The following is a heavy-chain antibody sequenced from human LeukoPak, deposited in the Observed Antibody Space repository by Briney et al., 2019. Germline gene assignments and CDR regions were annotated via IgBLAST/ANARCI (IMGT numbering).Heavy chain of an antibody. CDR1: GFTFSSYS. CDR2: ISSSSSYI. V-gene: IGHV3-21*01. CDR3: ARTRDGCNTNWFDP. Sequence: GGSLRLSCAASGFTFSSYSMNWVRQAPGKGLEWVSSISSSSSYIYYADSVKGRFTISRDNAKNSLYLQMNSLRAEDTAVYYCARTRDGCNTNWFDPWGQGTLVTVSS. D-gene: IGHD5-24*01. J-gene: IGHJ5*02.